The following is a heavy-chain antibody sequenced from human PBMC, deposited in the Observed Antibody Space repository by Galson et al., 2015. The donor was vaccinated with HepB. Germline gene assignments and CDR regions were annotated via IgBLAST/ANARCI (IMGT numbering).Heavy chain of an antibody. CDR1: GFTFSSYG. Sequence: SLRLSCAASGFTFSSYGMHWVRQAPGKGPEWVAVIWYDGSNKYYADSVKGRFTISRDNSKNTLYLQMNSLRAEDTAVYYCARGSDILTGYYDDAFDIWGQGTMVTVSS. D-gene: IGHD3-9*01. V-gene: IGHV3-33*01. CDR2: IWYDGSNK. CDR3: ARGSDILTGYYDDAFDI. J-gene: IGHJ3*02.